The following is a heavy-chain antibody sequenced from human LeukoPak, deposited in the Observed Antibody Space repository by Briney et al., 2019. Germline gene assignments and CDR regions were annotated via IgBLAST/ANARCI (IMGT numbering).Heavy chain of an antibody. Sequence: SETLSLTCAVYGGSFSGYYWSWIRQPAGKGLEWIGRIYTSGSTNYNPSLKSRVTMSVDTSKNQFSLKLSSVTAADTAVYYCARDVPPGGGYYFDYWGQGTLVTVSS. D-gene: IGHD1-14*01. CDR1: GGSFSGYY. CDR3: ARDVPPGGGYYFDY. V-gene: IGHV4-4*07. CDR2: IYTSGST. J-gene: IGHJ4*02.